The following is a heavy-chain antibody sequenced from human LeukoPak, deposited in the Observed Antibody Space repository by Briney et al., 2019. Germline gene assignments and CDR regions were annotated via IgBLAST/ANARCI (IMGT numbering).Heavy chain of an antibody. V-gene: IGHV1-3*01. Sequence: ASVTVSCKASGYTFTSYAMHWVRQAPGQRLEWMGWINAGNGNTKYSQKFQGRVTITRDTSASTAYMELSSLRSEDTAVYYCATRYCSGGSCYFLSLDYWGQGTLVTVSS. CDR2: INAGNGNT. CDR1: GYTFTSYA. D-gene: IGHD2-15*01. J-gene: IGHJ4*02. CDR3: ATRYCSGGSCYFLSLDY.